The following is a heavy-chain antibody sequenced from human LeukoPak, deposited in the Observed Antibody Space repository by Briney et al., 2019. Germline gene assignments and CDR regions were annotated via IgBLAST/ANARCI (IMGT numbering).Heavy chain of an antibody. CDR3: ARRYYDSCGYLDAFDI. J-gene: IGHJ3*02. CDR1: GGSTSSYY. D-gene: IGHD3-22*01. Sequence: SETLSLTCTVSGGSTSSYYWSWIRQPPGKGLEWIGYIYTSGSTNYNPSLKSRVTISVDTSKNQFSLKLSSVTAADTAVYYCARRYYDSCGYLDAFDIWGQGTMVTVSS. CDR2: IYTSGST. V-gene: IGHV4-4*09.